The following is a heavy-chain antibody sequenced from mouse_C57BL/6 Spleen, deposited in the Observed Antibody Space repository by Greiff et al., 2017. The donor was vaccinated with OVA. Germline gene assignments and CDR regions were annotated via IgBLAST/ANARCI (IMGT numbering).Heavy chain of an antibody. V-gene: IGHV1-64*01. CDR2: IHPNSGSN. D-gene: IGHD1-1*01. Sequence: QVQLQQPGAELVKPGASVKLSCKASGYTFTSYWMHWVKLRPGQGLEWIGMIHPNSGSNNYNEKFKSKATLTVDKSSSTAYMQLSSLTSEDSAVYYCASLLRDYAMDYWGQGTSVTVSS. CDR1: GYTFTSYW. J-gene: IGHJ4*01. CDR3: ASLLRDYAMDY.